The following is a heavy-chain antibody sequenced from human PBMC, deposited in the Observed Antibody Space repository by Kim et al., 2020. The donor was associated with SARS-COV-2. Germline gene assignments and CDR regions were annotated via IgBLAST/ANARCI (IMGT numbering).Heavy chain of an antibody. CDR1: GYTFTSYD. CDR3: ARGLHITIFGVVTRAPQYYYYGMDV. D-gene: IGHD3-3*01. Sequence: ASVKVSCKASGYTFTSYDINWVRQATGQGLEWMGWMNPNSGNTGYAQKFQGRVTMTRNTSISTAYMELSSLRSEDTAVYYCARGLHITIFGVVTRAPQYYYYGMDVWGQGTTVTVSS. V-gene: IGHV1-8*01. CDR2: MNPNSGNT. J-gene: IGHJ6*02.